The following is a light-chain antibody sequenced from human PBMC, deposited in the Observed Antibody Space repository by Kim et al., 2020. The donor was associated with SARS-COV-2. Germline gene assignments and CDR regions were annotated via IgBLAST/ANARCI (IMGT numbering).Light chain of an antibody. Sequence: QSVLTQPPSASASPGQRVAISCSGSRSNIGTYTVNWYQHLPETAPQLLIFGDSQRPSGVPDRFSASKSGTSASLAISGLQSYDEATYYCASWDDSLNGLIFGRGTQLTVL. CDR3: ASWDDSLNGLI. CDR1: RSNIGTYT. V-gene: IGLV1-44*01. J-gene: IGLJ2*01. CDR2: GDS.